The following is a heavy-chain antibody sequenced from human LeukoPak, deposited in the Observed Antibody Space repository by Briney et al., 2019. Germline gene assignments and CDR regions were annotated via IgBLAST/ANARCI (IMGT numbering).Heavy chain of an antibody. V-gene: IGHV1-8*01. J-gene: IGHJ4*02. CDR2: MNPNSGNT. Sequence: SVKVSCKASGYTFTSYDINWVRQATGQGLEWMGWMNPNSGNTGYAQKFQGRVTMTRNTSISTAYMELSSLRSEDTAVYYCARDPGGTGPYYFDYWGQGTLVTVSS. D-gene: IGHD1-1*01. CDR1: GYTFTSYD. CDR3: ARDPGGTGPYYFDY.